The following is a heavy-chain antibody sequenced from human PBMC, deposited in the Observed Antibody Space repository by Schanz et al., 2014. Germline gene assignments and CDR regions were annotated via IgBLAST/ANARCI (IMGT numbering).Heavy chain of an antibody. CDR3: ARSNYYDNSDYYNSFDY. V-gene: IGHV1-69*02. Sequence: QVQLVQSGAEVKKPGSPVKVSCKASGYTFTSDSMHWVRQAPGQGLEWMGRIIPVLAIADYAQKFQGRVTITADKSPSTASMELSSLRSEDTAVYYCARSNYYDNSDYYNSFDYWGQGTLVTVSS. CDR2: IIPVLAIA. CDR1: GYTFTSDS. D-gene: IGHD3-22*01. J-gene: IGHJ4*02.